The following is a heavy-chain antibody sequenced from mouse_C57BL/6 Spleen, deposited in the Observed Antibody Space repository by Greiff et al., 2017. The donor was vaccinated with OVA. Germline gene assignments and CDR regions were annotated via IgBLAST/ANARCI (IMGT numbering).Heavy chain of an antibody. CDR2: IRSKSSNYAT. CDR1: GFTFNTYA. CDR3: VREAYYSNYEGWFAY. D-gene: IGHD2-5*01. Sequence: EVQRVESGGGLVQPKGSLKLSCAASGFTFNTYAMHWVRQAPGKGLEWVARIRSKSSNYATYYADSVKDRFTISRDDSQSMLYLQMNNLKTEDTAMYYCVREAYYSNYEGWFAYWGQGTLVTVSA. V-gene: IGHV10-3*01. J-gene: IGHJ3*01.